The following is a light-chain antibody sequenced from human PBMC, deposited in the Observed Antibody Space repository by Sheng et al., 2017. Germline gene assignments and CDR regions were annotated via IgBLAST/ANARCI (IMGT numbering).Light chain of an antibody. V-gene: IGKV1-17*03. Sequence: DIQMTQSPSVMSASVGDRVTITCRASQYISNKLAWFQQKPGKVPQRLIYAASNLQSGVPSRFSDSGSGTEFTLTISSLQPEDFATYYCLQHSSDWTFGQGTKVEV. J-gene: IGKJ1*01. CDR3: LQHSSDWT. CDR1: QYISNK. CDR2: AAS.